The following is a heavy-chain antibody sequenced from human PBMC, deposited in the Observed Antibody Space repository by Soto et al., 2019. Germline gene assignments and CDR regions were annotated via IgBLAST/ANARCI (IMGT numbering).Heavy chain of an antibody. CDR3: AVSRLTGVYDS. Sequence: GALRLSCAASGFTFSSYSMNWVRQAPGKGLEWVSSISGTSDYISHADSVKGRFTISRDNARNSLFLQMNSLRAEDTAVYYCAVSRLTGVYDSWGLGTLVTVSS. CDR1: GFTFSSYS. J-gene: IGHJ4*02. D-gene: IGHD2-8*01. CDR2: ISGTSDYI. V-gene: IGHV3-21*01.